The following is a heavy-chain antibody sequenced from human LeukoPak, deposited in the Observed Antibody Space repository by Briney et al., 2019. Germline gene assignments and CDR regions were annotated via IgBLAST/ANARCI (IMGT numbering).Heavy chain of an antibody. CDR2: IYYSGST. D-gene: IGHD6-13*01. V-gene: IGHV4-61*08. CDR3: ARVKAAAGKYFDY. Sequence: SETLSLTCTVSGGSISSGDYYWSWIRQRPGKGLEWIGYIYYSGSTNYNPSLKSRVTISVDTSKNQFSLKLSSVTAADTAVYYCARVKAAAGKYFDYWGQGTLVTVSS. CDR1: GGSISSGDYY. J-gene: IGHJ4*02.